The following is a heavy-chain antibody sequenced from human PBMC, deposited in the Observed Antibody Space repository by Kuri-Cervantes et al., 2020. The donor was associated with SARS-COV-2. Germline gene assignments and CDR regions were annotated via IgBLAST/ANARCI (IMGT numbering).Heavy chain of an antibody. CDR2: ISYDGSNK. CDR1: GFTFSSYS. J-gene: IGHJ4*02. D-gene: IGHD6-13*01. Sequence: GESLKISCAASGFTFSSYSMNWVRQAPGKGLEWVAVISYDGSNKYYADSVKGRFTISRDNSKNTLYLQMNSLRAEDTAVYYCATESSSWYGGSFDYWGQGTLVTVSS. V-gene: IGHV3-30*03. CDR3: ATESSSWYGGSFDY.